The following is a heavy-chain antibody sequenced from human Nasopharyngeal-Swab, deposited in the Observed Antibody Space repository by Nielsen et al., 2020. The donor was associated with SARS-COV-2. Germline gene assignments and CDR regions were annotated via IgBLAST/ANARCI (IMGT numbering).Heavy chain of an antibody. D-gene: IGHD5-12*01. J-gene: IGHJ4*02. V-gene: IGHV3-73*01. CDR2: IRSKANSYAT. Sequence: GESLQISCAASGFTFSGSAMHWVRQASGKGLEWVGRIRSKANSYATAYAASVKGRFTISRDDSKNTAYLQMNSLKTEDTAVYYFTPGRATGYWGQGTPVTVSS. CDR3: TPGRATGY. CDR1: GFTFSGSA.